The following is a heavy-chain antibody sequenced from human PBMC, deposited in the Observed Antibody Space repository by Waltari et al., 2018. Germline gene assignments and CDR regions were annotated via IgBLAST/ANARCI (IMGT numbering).Heavy chain of an antibody. CDR1: GCTSGDYA. Sequence: EVQRVEAGGGLVQPVRSPRLTWPAAGCTSGDYAMSWVRQAPGEGLVWVGFIISKAYGGTTEYAASVKGRFTISRADSKSIAYLQMNSLKTEDTAVYYCTRAILSYGILSDYWGQGTLVTVSS. D-gene: IGHD3-10*01. J-gene: IGHJ4*02. CDR3: TRAILSYGILSDY. V-gene: IGHV3-49*04. CDR2: IISKAYGGTT.